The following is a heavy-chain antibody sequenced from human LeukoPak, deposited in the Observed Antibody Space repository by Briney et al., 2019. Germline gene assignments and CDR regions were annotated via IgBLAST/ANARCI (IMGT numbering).Heavy chain of an antibody. D-gene: IGHD3-16*01. J-gene: IGHJ4*02. CDR3: ARDAAKSMITFGGVPDY. CDR1: GFTFSDYY. V-gene: IGHV4-34*01. CDR2: INHSGST. Sequence: GSLRLSCAASGFTFSDYYMSWIRQAPGKGLEWIGEINHSGSTNYNPSLKSRVTISVDTSKNQFSLKLSSVTAADTAVYYCARDAAKSMITFGGVPDYWGQGTLVTVSS.